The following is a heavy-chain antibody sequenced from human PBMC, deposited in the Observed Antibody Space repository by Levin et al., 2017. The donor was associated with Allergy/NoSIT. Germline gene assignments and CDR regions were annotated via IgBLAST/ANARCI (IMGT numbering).Heavy chain of an antibody. D-gene: IGHD3-10*01. CDR3: ARDSDYFGSGTYYNEITGFGP. V-gene: IGHV1-18*01. CDR1: GYIFTSYS. Sequence: ASVKVSCKASGYIFTSYSISWVRQAPGQGLGWMGWINPNTGDTNYAQKFQGRVTMTTDTSTSTAYMELRSLRSDDTAVYYCARDSDYFGSGTYYNEITGFGPWGQGTLVTVSS. CDR2: INPNTGDT. J-gene: IGHJ5*02.